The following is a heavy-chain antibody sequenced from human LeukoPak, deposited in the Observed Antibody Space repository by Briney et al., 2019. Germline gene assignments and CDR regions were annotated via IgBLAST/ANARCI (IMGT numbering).Heavy chain of an antibody. CDR3: AKDLEYCSSTSCYPNWFDP. Sequence: PGGSLRLSCAASGFTFSSYGMHWVRQAPGKGLEWVAFIRYDGSNKCYADSVKGRFTISRDNSKNTLYLQMNSLRAEDTAVYYCAKDLEYCSSTSCYPNWFDPWGQGTLVTVSS. V-gene: IGHV3-30*02. CDR1: GFTFSSYG. D-gene: IGHD2-2*01. J-gene: IGHJ5*02. CDR2: IRYDGSNK.